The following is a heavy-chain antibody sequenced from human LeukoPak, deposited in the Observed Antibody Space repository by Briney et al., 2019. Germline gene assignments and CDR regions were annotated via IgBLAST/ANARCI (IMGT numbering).Heavy chain of an antibody. CDR2: ISSAGKT. CDR3: ARGHIAPQRQFIARRGLRTVSRFDP. CDR1: SGSLSNYY. Sequence: NPSGTLSLTCTVSSGSLSNYYWTWIRQSPGKGLEWIASISSAGKTNSNPSLQSRVTISLDTSNHQLSLKMTSVISADTAVYYCARGHIAPQRQFIARRGLRTVSRFDPWGQGTLVLVS. J-gene: IGHJ5*02. D-gene: IGHD5-24*01. V-gene: IGHV4-59*01.